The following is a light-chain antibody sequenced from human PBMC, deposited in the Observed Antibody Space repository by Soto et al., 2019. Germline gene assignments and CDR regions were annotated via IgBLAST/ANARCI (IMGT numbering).Light chain of an antibody. CDR1: QSVSSSY. V-gene: IGKV3-20*01. CDR2: GAS. CDR3: QQYGSSPPYT. Sequence: EIVLTQSPGTLSLSPGERATLSCRASQSVSSSYLAWYQQKPGQAPRLLIYGASSRATGIPDRFSGSGSGTAFTLTISSLEPEDFSVYYCQQYGSSPPYTFGQATKLQIK. J-gene: IGKJ2*01.